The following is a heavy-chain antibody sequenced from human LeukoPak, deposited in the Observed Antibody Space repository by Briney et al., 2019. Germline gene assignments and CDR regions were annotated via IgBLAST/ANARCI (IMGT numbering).Heavy chain of an antibody. D-gene: IGHD2-21*01. V-gene: IGHV3-74*01. CDR1: GFTFSSYW. Sequence: GGSLRLSCAASGFTFSSYWMHWVRQAPGKGLVWVSRINSDGSRTSYADSVRGRFTISRDNSKNTLFLQMNSLRAEDSAVYYCAKDYVVGSIDYWGQGTLVTVSS. CDR3: AKDYVVGSIDY. J-gene: IGHJ4*02. CDR2: INSDGSRT.